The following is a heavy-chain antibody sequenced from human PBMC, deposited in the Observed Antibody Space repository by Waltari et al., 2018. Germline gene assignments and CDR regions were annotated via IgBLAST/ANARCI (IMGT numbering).Heavy chain of an antibody. V-gene: IGHV3-48*04. Sequence: EVQLVESGGGLAQPGGSLRLSCAASGFTFRSYSMNWVRQAPGKGLEWLSYISGSSFTIYYAYSVKGRFTISRDNAENSVYLQMNSLRAEDTAVYYCARDVGYCSGGSCPAMDVWGKGTTVTISS. CDR2: ISGSSFTI. J-gene: IGHJ6*04. D-gene: IGHD2-15*01. CDR1: GFTFRSYS. CDR3: ARDVGYCSGGSCPAMDV.